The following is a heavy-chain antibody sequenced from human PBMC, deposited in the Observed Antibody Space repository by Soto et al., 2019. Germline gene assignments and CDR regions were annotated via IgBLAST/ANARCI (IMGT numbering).Heavy chain of an antibody. V-gene: IGHV4-34*01. CDR1: GGSFSGYY. CDR2: INHSGST. J-gene: IGHJ6*02. CDR3: ARAPHYYDSSGYYSPHYYYYGMDV. D-gene: IGHD3-22*01. Sequence: QVQLQQWGAGLLKPSETLSLTCAVYGGSFSGYYWSWIRQPPGKGLEWIGEINHSGSTNYNPSLKSRVTISVDTSKNQFSLKLSSVTAADTAVYYCARAPHYYDSSGYYSPHYYYYGMDVWGQGTTVTVSS.